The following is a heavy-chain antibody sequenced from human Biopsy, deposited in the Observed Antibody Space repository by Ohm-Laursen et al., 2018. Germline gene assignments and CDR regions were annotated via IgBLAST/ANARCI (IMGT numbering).Heavy chain of an antibody. CDR1: GGPIDSYY. J-gene: IGHJ2*01. D-gene: IGHD5-24*01. V-gene: IGHV4-59*12. CDR3: ASAGYNPDWNFDL. Sequence: SETLSLTCTVPGGPIDSYYWSWIRQPPGKALEWIGYIYFTGRTSYNPSLKSRVTMSVNTSKKQFSLRLSSVTAADTPVYYCASAGYNPDWNFDLWGRGTRVTVSS. CDR2: IYFTGRT.